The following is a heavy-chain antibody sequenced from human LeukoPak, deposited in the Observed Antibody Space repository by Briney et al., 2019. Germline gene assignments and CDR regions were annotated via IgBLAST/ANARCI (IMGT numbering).Heavy chain of an antibody. CDR1: GFTFSSYW. Sequence: GGSLRLSCAASGFTFSSYWMSWVRQAPGKGLEWVANIKQDGSEKYYVDSVKGRFTISRDNAKNSLYLQMNSLRAEDTAVYYCARGPDGLRRDYSYYYGMDVWGQGTTVTVSS. CDR2: IKQDGSEK. V-gene: IGHV3-7*01. CDR3: ARGPDGLRRDYSYYYGMDV. J-gene: IGHJ6*02. D-gene: IGHD4-17*01.